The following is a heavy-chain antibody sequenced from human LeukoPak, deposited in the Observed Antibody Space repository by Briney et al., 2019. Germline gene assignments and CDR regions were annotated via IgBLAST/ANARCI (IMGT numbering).Heavy chain of an antibody. CDR3: ARDPPYYDILTGYLLGAFDI. CDR1: GGSISSSSYY. Sequence: ETLSLTCTVSGGSISSSSYYWGWIRQPPGKGLEWIGSIYYSGSTYYNPSLKSRVTISVDTSKNQFSLKLSSVTAADTAVYYCARDPPYYDILTGYLLGAFDIWGQGTMVTVSS. CDR2: IYYSGST. V-gene: IGHV4-39*07. J-gene: IGHJ3*02. D-gene: IGHD3-9*01.